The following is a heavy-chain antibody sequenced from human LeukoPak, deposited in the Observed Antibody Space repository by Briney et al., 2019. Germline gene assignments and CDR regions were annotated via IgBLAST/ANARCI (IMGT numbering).Heavy chain of an antibody. CDR2: MNPNSGNT. Sequence: ASVKVSCKASGYTFTSYDINWVRQATGQGLEWMGWMNPNSGNTGCAQKFQGRVTITRNTSISTAYMELSSLRSEDTAVYYCARAEHQPSEGGGRPMTTEQHWGQGTLVTVSS. CDR1: GYTFTSYD. J-gene: IGHJ1*01. D-gene: IGHD4-17*01. V-gene: IGHV1-8*03. CDR3: ARAEHQPSEGGGRPMTTEQH.